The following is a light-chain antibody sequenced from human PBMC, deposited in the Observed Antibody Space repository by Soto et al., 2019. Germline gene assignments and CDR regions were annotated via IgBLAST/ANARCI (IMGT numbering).Light chain of an antibody. CDR1: QGINNY. CDR3: QQLFTFPPT. J-gene: IGKJ5*01. V-gene: IGKV1-9*01. CDR2: VAS. Sequence: DIQLTQSPSFLSASVGDRVTITCRASQGINNYLAWYQQKPGKAPNLLIYVASTLQSGVPSRFSGSGSGTEFTLPTSSLQPEDLAPYYCQQLFTFPPTFGQGTRLEIK.